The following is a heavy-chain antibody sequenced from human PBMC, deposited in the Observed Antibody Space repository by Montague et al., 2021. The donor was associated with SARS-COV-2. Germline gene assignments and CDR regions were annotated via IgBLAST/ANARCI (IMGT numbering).Heavy chain of an antibody. CDR3: ARERSADYYDGSGYHSYKYGMDV. CDR2: IYTSGSS. V-gene: IGHV4-61*02. Sequence: TLSLTCTVSGDSVSSGSYYWSWIRQPAGKGLEWIGRIYTSGSSNYNPSLKSRVTISVDTSKNQFSLKVSSVTAADTAVCYCARERSADYYDGSGYHSYKYGMDVWGQGTTVTVSS. J-gene: IGHJ6*02. D-gene: IGHD3-22*01. CDR1: GDSVSSGSYY.